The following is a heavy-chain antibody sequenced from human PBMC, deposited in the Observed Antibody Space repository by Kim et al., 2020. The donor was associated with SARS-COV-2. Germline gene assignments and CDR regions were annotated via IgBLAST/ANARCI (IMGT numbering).Heavy chain of an antibody. CDR1: GGTFSSYA. V-gene: IGHV1-69*13. CDR2: IIPIFGTA. Sequence: SVKVSCKASGGTFSSYAISWVRQAPGQGLEWMGGIIPIFGTANYAQKFHGRVTITADESTSTAYMELSSLRSEDTAVYYCARLKIVATSHGYYYGMDVWGQGTTVTVSS. J-gene: IGHJ6*02. CDR3: ARLKIVATSHGYYYGMDV. D-gene: IGHD5-12*01.